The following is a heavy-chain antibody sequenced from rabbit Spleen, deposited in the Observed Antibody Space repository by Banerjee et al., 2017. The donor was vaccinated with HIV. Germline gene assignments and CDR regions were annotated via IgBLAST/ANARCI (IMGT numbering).Heavy chain of an antibody. D-gene: IGHD2-1*01. J-gene: IGHJ4*01. CDR3: ARGSATMTMVITGWYFTL. Sequence: QSLEESGGGLVKPGASLTLTCKASGFSFNSGYDMCWVRQPPGKGLERVACVCGDSGDSSGSSYSATWAKGRFAISKTSSTTVTLQMTSLTAADTATYFCARGSATMTMVITGWYFTLWGPGTLVTVS. V-gene: IGHV1S40*01. CDR2: VCGDSGDSSGSS. CDR1: GFSFNSGYD.